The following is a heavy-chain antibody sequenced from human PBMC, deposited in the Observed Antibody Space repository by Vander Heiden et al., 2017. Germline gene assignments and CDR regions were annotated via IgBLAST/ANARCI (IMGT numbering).Heavy chain of an antibody. Sequence: QVQLQESRPGLVKPSQTLSLTCTVSGGSISSGGSYWSWIRQHPGKGLEWIGYIDYSGSTYYNPSLKSRVTISVDTSKNQFSLKLSSVTAADTAVYYCARERGRYCTNGVCYRGYFDYWGQGTLVTVSS. J-gene: IGHJ4*02. CDR3: ARERGRYCTNGVCYRGYFDY. D-gene: IGHD2-8*01. V-gene: IGHV4-31*03. CDR1: GGSISSGGSY. CDR2: IDYSGST.